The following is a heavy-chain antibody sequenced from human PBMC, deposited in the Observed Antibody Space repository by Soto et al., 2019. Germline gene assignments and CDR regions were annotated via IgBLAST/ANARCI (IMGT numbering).Heavy chain of an antibody. J-gene: IGHJ4*02. CDR2: MNPNSGNT. D-gene: IGHD3-3*01. V-gene: IGHV1-8*01. CDR1: GYTFTSYD. Sequence: QVQLVQSGAEVKKPGASVKVSCKASGYTFTSYDINWVRQATGQGLEWMGWMNPNSGNTGYAQKFQGRVTMTRNTSISTAYMELSSLRSEDTAVYYCARALYDFWSGHTHYFDYWGQGTLVTVSS. CDR3: ARALYDFWSGHTHYFDY.